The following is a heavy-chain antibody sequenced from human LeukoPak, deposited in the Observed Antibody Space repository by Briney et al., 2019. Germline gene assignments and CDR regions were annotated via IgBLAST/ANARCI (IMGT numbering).Heavy chain of an antibody. CDR1: GFTFSNAW. D-gene: IGHD2-2*01. V-gene: IGHV3-11*01. CDR2: ISSSGSTI. J-gene: IGHJ6*03. Sequence: GGSLRLSCAASGFTFSNAWMSWVRQAPGKGLEWVSYISSSGSTIYYADSVKGRLTISRDNAKNLLYLQMNSLRAEDTAVYYCAREPRYCSSTSCYVPRGYYYMDVWGKGTTVTISS. CDR3: AREPRYCSSTSCYVPRGYYYMDV.